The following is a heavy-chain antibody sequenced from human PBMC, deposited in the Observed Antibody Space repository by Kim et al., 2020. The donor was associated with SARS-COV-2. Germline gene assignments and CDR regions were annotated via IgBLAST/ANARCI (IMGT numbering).Heavy chain of an antibody. Sequence: KYYAESVKSRVTISGDKSTNTLYLQMNSLRAEDTAVYYCARAGADWGVDYWGQGTLVAVSS. CDR3: ARAGADWGVDY. D-gene: IGHD3-9*01. CDR2: K. J-gene: IGHJ4*02. V-gene: IGHV3-33*01.